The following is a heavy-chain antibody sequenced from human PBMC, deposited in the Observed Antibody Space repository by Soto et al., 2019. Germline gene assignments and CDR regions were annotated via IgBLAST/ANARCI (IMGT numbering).Heavy chain of an antibody. CDR1: GGTFNSFS. V-gene: IGHV1-69*06. CDR3: ARRGRESANWFDP. Sequence: QVQLVQSGAEVKTPGSSVKVSCKASGGTFNSFSIDWLRQAPGQALEWMGGIIPMSGRPNYAQRFQGRVTFTADKSTNTVYMEVNSLTREDTAVYYCARRGRESANWFDPWGQGTLVTVSS. CDR2: IIPMSGRP. J-gene: IGHJ5*02.